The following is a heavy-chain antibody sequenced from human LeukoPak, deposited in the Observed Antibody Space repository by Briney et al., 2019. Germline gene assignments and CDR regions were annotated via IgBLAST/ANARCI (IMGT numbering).Heavy chain of an antibody. CDR1: GFIFSSYW. J-gene: IGHJ6*04. D-gene: IGHD3-10*02. V-gene: IGHV3-7*01. Sequence: GGSLRLSCAASGFIFSSYWMAWVRQAPGKGLEWVANIKEDGSDKNYVDSVKGRFTISRDNAKNSLYLQMNSLRAEDTAVYYCAELGITMIGGVWGKGTTVTISS. CDR3: AELGITMIGGV. CDR2: IKEDGSDK.